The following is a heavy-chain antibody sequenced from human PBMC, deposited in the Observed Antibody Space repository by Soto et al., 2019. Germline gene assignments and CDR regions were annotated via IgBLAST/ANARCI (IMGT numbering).Heavy chain of an antibody. D-gene: IGHD5-18*01. CDR1: GFTLSSYA. Sequence: GGSLRLHCAASGFTLSSYAMSWVRQAPGKGLEWVSAISGSGGSTYYADSVKGRFTISRDNSKNTLYLQMNSLRAEDTAVYYCAKDREGTAMAVDFDYWGQGTLVTVSS. CDR2: ISGSGGST. V-gene: IGHV3-23*01. J-gene: IGHJ4*02. CDR3: AKDREGTAMAVDFDY.